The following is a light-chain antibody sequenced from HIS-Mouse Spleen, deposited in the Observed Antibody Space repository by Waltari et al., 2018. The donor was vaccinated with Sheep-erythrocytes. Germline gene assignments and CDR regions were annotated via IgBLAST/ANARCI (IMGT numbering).Light chain of an antibody. Sequence: DIVMTQSPLSLPVTPGEPASISCRSSQSLLHSNGYNYLDCYLQKPGQSPQLLIYLGSNRASGVPDRFSGSGSGTDLTLKISRVEAEDVGVYYCMQALQTPRTFGQGTKVEIK. CDR1: QSLLHSNGYNY. V-gene: IGKV2-28*01. CDR3: MQALQTPRT. CDR2: LGS. J-gene: IGKJ1*01.